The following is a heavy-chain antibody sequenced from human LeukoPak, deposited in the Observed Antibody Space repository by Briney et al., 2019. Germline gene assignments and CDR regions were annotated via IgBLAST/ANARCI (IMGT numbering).Heavy chain of an antibody. D-gene: IGHD6-13*01. Sequence: SQTLSLTCAISGDSVSSNSAAWNWIRQSPSRGLEWLGRTYYRSKWYNDYAVSVKSRITINPDTSKNQFSLQLNSVAPEDTAVYYCARERNSSSWRRSFQRRAPFDYWGQGTLVTVSS. V-gene: IGHV6-1*01. CDR2: TYYRSKWYN. CDR3: ARERNSSSWRRSFQRRAPFDY. CDR1: GDSVSSNSAA. J-gene: IGHJ4*02.